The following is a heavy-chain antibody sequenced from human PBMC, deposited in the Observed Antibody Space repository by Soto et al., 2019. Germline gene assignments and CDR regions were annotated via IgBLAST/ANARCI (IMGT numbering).Heavy chain of an antibody. D-gene: IGHD3-22*01. Sequence: SETLSLTCTVSGGSISSTSYYWNWIRQLPGKGLEWIGYITYSGSTSYNPPPQSRVTISVDPSKNQFSLELSSVTAADTAVYYCARTSIDYYDSSAYPDYWGQGTLVTVSS. V-gene: IGHV4-31*03. CDR1: GGSISSTSYY. CDR2: ITYSGST. CDR3: ARTSIDYYDSSAYPDY. J-gene: IGHJ4*02.